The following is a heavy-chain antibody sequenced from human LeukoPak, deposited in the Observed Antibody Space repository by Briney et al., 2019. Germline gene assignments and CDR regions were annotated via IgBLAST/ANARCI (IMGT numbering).Heavy chain of an antibody. Sequence: PSETLSLTCTVSGGSISSYYWSWIRQPPGEGLEWIGYIYYSGSTNYNPSLKSRVTISVDTSKNQFSLKLSSVTAADTAVYYCARDIAEGYYYYYMDVWGKGTTVTVSS. J-gene: IGHJ6*03. V-gene: IGHV4-59*01. CDR2: IYYSGST. CDR3: ARDIAEGYYYYYMDV. CDR1: GGSISSYY. D-gene: IGHD6-13*01.